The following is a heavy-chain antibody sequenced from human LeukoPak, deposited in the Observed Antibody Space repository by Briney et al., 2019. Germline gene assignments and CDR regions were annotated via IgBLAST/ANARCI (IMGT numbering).Heavy chain of an antibody. Sequence: MPSETLSLTCAVYGGSFSGYYWSWIRQPPRKGLEWIGEINHSGSTNYNPSLKSRVTISVDTSKNQFSLKLSSVTAADTAVYYCARRGGTTTVTFDTIDYWGQGTLVTVSS. V-gene: IGHV4-34*01. CDR2: INHSGST. CDR1: GGSFSGYY. J-gene: IGHJ4*02. CDR3: ARRGGTTTVTFDTIDY. D-gene: IGHD4-17*01.